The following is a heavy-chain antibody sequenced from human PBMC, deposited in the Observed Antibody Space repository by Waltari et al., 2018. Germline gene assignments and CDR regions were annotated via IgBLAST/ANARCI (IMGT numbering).Heavy chain of an antibody. V-gene: IGHV4-59*01. Sequence: QVQLQESGPGLVKPSETLSLTCTVSGDSMNNYYWTWIRQSPGKGLEWIGYIYYSGSTNYNPSLESRVTISIKPSKNQFALKLSSVTAADTAVYYCAGSGGNGDYDRWCQGTQVTVSS. D-gene: IGHD4-17*01. CDR1: GDSMNNYY. CDR2: IYYSGST. J-gene: IGHJ5*02. CDR3: AGSGGNGDYDR.